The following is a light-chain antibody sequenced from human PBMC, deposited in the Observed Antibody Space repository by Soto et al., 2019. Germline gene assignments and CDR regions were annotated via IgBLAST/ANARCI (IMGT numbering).Light chain of an antibody. CDR1: SSDVGGYNY. CDR3: SSYTSSSTLVI. J-gene: IGLJ2*01. V-gene: IGLV2-14*01. CDR2: EVS. Sequence: QSALTQPVSVSGSPGQSITMSCTGTSSDVGGYNYVSWYQQHPGKAPKLMIYEVSNRPSGVSNRFSGSKSGNTASLTISGLQAEDEADYYCSSYTSSSTLVIFGGGTKLTVL.